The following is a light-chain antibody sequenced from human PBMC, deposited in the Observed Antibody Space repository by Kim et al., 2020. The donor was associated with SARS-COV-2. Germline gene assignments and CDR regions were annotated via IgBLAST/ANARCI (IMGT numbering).Light chain of an antibody. J-gene: IGLJ3*02. CDR3: ATWDDSLDVWM. V-gene: IGLV1-44*01. CDR1: SSNLGSNT. CDR2: TDY. Sequence: GPGVPLSCSRSSSNLGSNTVTWYQHLPRTAPPLLIVTDYPRPSGVSDLVSCSKSGTSASLAISALRSEDEADYYCATWDDSLDVWMFGGGTQLTVL.